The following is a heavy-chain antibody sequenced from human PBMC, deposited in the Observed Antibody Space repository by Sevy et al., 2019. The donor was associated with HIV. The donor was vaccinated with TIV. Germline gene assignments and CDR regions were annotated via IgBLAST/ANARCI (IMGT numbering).Heavy chain of an antibody. V-gene: IGHV4-59*08. CDR2: IYYNGHI. J-gene: IGHJ4*02. Sequence: SETLSLTCTVSGGSITSLYWNWIRQPPGKGLEWIANIYYNGHINYNPSLKSRFTLALDTSKNQFSLRLSSVAAADTAMYYCGGENGWGRGYYWGQGTLVTVSS. D-gene: IGHD1-26*01. CDR3: GGENGWGRGYY. CDR1: GGSITSLY.